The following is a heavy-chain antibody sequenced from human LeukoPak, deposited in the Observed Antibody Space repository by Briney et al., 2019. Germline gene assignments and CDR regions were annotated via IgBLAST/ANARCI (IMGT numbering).Heavy chain of an antibody. CDR2: INTDGSAI. Sequence: PGGSLRLSCAASGFTFGYYWMTWVRQAPGKGLEWVANINTDGSAIFYADSVKGRFTVSRENVKNSLSLQMNSLRVEDTAVYYCAITDDSAAGPFWGQGTLAAVSS. J-gene: IGHJ4*02. CDR1: GFTFGYYW. D-gene: IGHD6-13*01. V-gene: IGHV3-7*01. CDR3: AITDDSAAGPF.